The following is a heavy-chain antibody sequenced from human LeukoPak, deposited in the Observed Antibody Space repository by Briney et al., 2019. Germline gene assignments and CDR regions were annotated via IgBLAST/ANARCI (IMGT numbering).Heavy chain of an antibody. Sequence: GGSLRLSCAASGFTFSSYGMHWVRQAPGKGLEWVAFIRYDGNNRYYADSVKGRFTISRDNSKNTLYLQMNSLRAEDTAVYYCARDDRWDIVVVPAAMVGGIDYWGQGTLVTVSS. CDR2: IRYDGNNR. CDR3: ARDDRWDIVVVPAAMVGGIDY. V-gene: IGHV3-30*02. J-gene: IGHJ4*02. CDR1: GFTFSSYG. D-gene: IGHD2-2*01.